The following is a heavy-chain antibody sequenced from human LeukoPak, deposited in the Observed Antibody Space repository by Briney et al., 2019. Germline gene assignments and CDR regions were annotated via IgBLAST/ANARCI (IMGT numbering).Heavy chain of an antibody. V-gene: IGHV4-59*01. J-gene: IGHJ4*02. Sequence: SETLPLTCTVSGGSISSYYWSWIRQPPGKGLEWIGYIYYSGSTNYNPSLKSRVTISVDTSKNQFSLKLSSVTTADTAVYYCARAPATWGNYFDYWGQGTLVTVSS. CDR2: IYYSGST. CDR3: ARAPATWGNYFDY. CDR1: GGSISSYY. D-gene: IGHD5-12*01.